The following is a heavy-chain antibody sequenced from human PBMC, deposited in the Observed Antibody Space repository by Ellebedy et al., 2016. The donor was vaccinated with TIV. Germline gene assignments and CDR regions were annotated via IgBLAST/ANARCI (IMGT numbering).Heavy chain of an antibody. Sequence: GESLKISCATSGFTFSNYWMYWVRQGPGKGLVWVSRISRDGTYVNDADSVKGRFTISRDNAKRTLYLQMNSLRAEDTAVYYCVRGLNGWSGLYYWGQGILVAVSP. CDR3: VRGLNGWSGLYY. CDR2: ISRDGTYV. V-gene: IGHV3-74*01. D-gene: IGHD6-19*01. CDR1: GFTFSNYW. J-gene: IGHJ4*02.